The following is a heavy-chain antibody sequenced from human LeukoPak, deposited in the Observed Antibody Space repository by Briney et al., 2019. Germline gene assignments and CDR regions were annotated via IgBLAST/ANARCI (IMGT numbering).Heavy chain of an antibody. J-gene: IGHJ6*02. Sequence: ASVKVSCKASGYTFTSYGISWVRQAPGQGLEWMGWISAYNGNTNYAQKLQGRVTMTTDTSTSTAHMELRSLRSDDTAVYYCARAWFGELSRYYYYYGMDVWGQGTTVTVSS. CDR3: ARAWFGELSRYYYYYGMDV. CDR1: GYTFTSYG. CDR2: ISAYNGNT. V-gene: IGHV1-18*01. D-gene: IGHD3-10*01.